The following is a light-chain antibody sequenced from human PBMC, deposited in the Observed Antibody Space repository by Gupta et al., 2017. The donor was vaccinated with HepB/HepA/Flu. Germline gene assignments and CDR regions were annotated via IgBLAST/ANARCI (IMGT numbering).Light chain of an antibody. J-gene: IGKJ5*01. Sequence: DIQLTQSPSPLSASVGERATLTCRASQSISSYLNWYHQKPGQAPRLLIYAASNRETGVPARFSGSGSGTDFTLTIISLQPEDSAVYYCQQRSNWPITFGEGTRLEIK. V-gene: IGKV3-11*01. CDR3: QQRSNWPIT. CDR1: QSISSY. CDR2: AAS.